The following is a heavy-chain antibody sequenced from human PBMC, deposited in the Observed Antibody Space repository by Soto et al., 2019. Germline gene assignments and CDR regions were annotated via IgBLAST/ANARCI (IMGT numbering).Heavy chain of an antibody. CDR2: FSGSSGNT. J-gene: IGHJ4*02. V-gene: IGHV3-23*01. CDR1: GFSISTYG. D-gene: IGHD1-1*01. CDR3: ARWNGYGDS. Sequence: EVQLLESGGGLAQPGGSLRLSCAASGFSISTYGVTWVRQAPGKGLEWVSGFSGSSGNTYYEDSVKGRFTISRDNSKNTVYLQMNSLRAEDTAVYYCARWNGYGDSWGQGTLVTVSS.